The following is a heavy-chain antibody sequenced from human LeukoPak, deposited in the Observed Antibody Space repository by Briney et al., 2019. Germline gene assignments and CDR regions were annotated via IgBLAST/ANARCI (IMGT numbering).Heavy chain of an antibody. CDR3: GRGGHYFDP. V-gene: IGHV4-59*11. CDR1: GGSISGHY. D-gene: IGHD1-26*01. J-gene: IGHJ5*02. CDR2: ISDSGST. Sequence: PSETLSLTCVGSGGSISGHYWSWIRQPPGEGLEWIGFISDSGSTTYNPSLESRVTILVDTSKNQFSLKLRSVTAADTAVYFCGRGGHYFDPWGQGTLVIVSS.